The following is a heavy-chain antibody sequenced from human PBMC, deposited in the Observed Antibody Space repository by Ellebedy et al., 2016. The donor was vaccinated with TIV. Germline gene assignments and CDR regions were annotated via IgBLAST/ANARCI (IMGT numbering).Heavy chain of an antibody. J-gene: IGHJ4*02. CDR3: VRGEPIADY. CDR1: EFIVSSYS. V-gene: IGHV3-48*01. D-gene: IGHD1-14*01. CDR2: ISSSGSTI. Sequence: GESLKISXAGSEFIVSSYSMHWVRQAPGKGLEWVSYISSSGSTIYYADSVKGRFTISRDNSKNMLYLQMNSLRAEDTAIYYCVRGEPIADYWGQGILVTVSS.